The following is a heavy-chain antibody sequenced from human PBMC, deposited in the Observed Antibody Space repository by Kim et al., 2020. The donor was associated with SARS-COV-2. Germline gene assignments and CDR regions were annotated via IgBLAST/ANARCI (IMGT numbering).Heavy chain of an antibody. Sequence: SETLSLTCAVYGGSFSGYYWSWIRQPPGKGLEWIGEINHSGSTNYNPSLKSRVTISVDTSKNQFSLKLSSVTAADTAVYYCARGPPIQPVVPGSYYYYMDVWGKGTTVTVSS. D-gene: IGHD5-18*01. CDR3: ARGPPIQPVVPGSYYYYMDV. CDR2: INHSGST. V-gene: IGHV4-34*01. CDR1: GGSFSGYY. J-gene: IGHJ6*03.